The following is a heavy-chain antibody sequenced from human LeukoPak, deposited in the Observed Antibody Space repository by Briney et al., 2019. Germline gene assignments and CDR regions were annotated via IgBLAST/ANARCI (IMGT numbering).Heavy chain of an antibody. V-gene: IGHV4-34*01. CDR2: INHSGST. D-gene: IGHD3-22*01. CDR1: GGSFSGYY. CDR3: ARYYYDSSGYYYAGFDY. Sequence: PSETLSLTCAVYGGSFSGYYWSWIRQPPGKGLEWIGEINHSGSTNYNPSLKSRVTISVDTSKNQFSLKLSSVTAADTAVYYCARYYYDSSGYYYAGFDYWGQGTLVTVSS. J-gene: IGHJ4*02.